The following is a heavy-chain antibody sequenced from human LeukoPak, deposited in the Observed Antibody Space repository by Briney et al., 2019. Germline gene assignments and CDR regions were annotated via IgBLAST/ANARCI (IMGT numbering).Heavy chain of an antibody. CDR2: IYYSGST. D-gene: IGHD1-1*01. J-gene: IGHJ5*02. Sequence: SETLSLTCTVSGGSISSYYWSWTRQPPGKGLEWIGYIYYSGSTNYNPSLKSRVTISVDTSKNQFSLKLSSVTAADTAVYYCARETTADWFDPWGQGTLVTVSS. CDR3: ARETTADWFDP. V-gene: IGHV4-59*01. CDR1: GGSISSYY.